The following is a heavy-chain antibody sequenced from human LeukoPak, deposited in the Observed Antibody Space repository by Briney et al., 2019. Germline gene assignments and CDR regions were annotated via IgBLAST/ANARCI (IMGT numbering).Heavy chain of an antibody. J-gene: IGHJ4*02. CDR2: INPNSGGT. V-gene: IGHV1-2*02. D-gene: IGHD1/OR15-1a*01. CDR3: AKTSHQDDAVFDF. Sequence: ASVKVSCKASGYTFTGYYMHWVRQAPGQGLEWMGWINPNSGGTNYAQKFQGRVTMTRDTSISTAYMELSRLRSDDTAVYYCAKTSHQDDAVFDFWGQGTLVTVSS. CDR1: GYTFTGYY.